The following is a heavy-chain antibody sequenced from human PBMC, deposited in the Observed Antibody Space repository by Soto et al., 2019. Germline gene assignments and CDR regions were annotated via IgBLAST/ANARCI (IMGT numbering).Heavy chain of an antibody. CDR1: GGTFSSYT. V-gene: IGHV1-69*02. Sequence: SVKVSCKASGGTFSSYTISWVRQAPGQGLEWMGRIIPILGIANYAQKFQGRVTITADKSTSTAYMELSSLRSEDTAVYYCASPGPRDKRYYFDYWGQGTLVTVSS. CDR3: ASPGPRDKRYYFDY. D-gene: IGHD4-17*01. J-gene: IGHJ4*02. CDR2: IIPILGIA.